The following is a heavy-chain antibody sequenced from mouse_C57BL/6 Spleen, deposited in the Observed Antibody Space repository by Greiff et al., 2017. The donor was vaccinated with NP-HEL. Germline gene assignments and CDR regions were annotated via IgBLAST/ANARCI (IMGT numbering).Heavy chain of an antibody. Sequence: EVKLVESGGGLVKPGGSLKLSCAASGYTFSSYAMSWVRQTPEKRLEWVATISHGGSYTYYPENVKGRFTIYRANAKNNLYLQMSHLNSEYTAMYFCACEGIFYDYGSSFFDYWGQGTTLTVSS. CDR3: ACEGIFYDYGSSFFDY. J-gene: IGHJ2*01. CDR2: ISHGGSYT. CDR1: GYTFSSYA. D-gene: IGHD2-4*01. V-gene: IGHV5-4*03.